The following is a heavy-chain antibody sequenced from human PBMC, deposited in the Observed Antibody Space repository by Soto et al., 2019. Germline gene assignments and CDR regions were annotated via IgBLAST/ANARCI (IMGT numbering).Heavy chain of an antibody. V-gene: IGHV3-48*01. D-gene: IGHD3-22*01. CDR2: ISSSSSTI. CDR3: ARDRAVPWLLLPHAWPYFYGMCV. Sequence: LRLSCAASGFTFSSYSMNWVRQAPGKGLEWVSYISSSSSTIYYADSVKGRFTISRDNAKNSLYLQMRRVSGGDTGVYYCARDRAVPWLLLPHAWPYFYGMCVWGQRSTVTVSS. CDR1: GFTFSSYS. J-gene: IGHJ6*02.